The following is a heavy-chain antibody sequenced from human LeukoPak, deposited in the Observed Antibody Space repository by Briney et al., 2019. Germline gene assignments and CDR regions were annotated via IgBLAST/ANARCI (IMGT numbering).Heavy chain of an antibody. CDR1: GGSISSSSHY. V-gene: IGHV4-39*07. CDR3: ARGWFRRRYYYDSIGYLSFDY. J-gene: IGHJ4*02. Sequence: PSVTLSLTCTVSGGSISSSSHYWGWIRQPPGKGLEWIGSIYYSGSTYYNPSLKSRVTISVDTSKNQFSLKLSSVTAADTAVYYCARGWFRRRYYYDSIGYLSFDYWGQGTLVTVSS. CDR2: IYYSGST. D-gene: IGHD3-22*01.